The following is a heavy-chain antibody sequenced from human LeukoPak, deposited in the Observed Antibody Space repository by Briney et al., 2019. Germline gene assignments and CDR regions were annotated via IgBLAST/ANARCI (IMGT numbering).Heavy chain of an antibody. V-gene: IGHV1-8*01. D-gene: IGHD6-13*01. CDR3: AKSRSVGIAAAGTVRVGFYFDY. CDR1: GYTFTSYD. Sequence: ASVKVSCKASGYTFTSYDINWVRQATGQGLEWMGWMNPNSGNTGYAQKFQGRVTMTRNTSISTAYMELSSLRSEDTAVYYCAKSRSVGIAAAGTVRVGFYFDYWGQGTLVTVSS. CDR2: MNPNSGNT. J-gene: IGHJ4*02.